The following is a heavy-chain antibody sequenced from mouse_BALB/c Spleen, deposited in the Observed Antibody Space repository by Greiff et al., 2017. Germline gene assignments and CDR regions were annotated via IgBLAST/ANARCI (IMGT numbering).Heavy chain of an antibody. D-gene: IGHD2-1*01. V-gene: IGHV5-6-3*01. CDR3: ARGYGNYPFDY. CDR2: INSNGGST. J-gene: IGHJ2*01. Sequence: EVKLMVSGGGLVQPGGSLKLSCAASGFTFSSYGMSWVRQTPDKRLELVATINSNGGSTYYPDSVKGRFTISRDNAKNTLYLQMSSLKSEDTAMYYCARGYGNYPFDYWGQGTTLTVSS. CDR1: GFTFSSYG.